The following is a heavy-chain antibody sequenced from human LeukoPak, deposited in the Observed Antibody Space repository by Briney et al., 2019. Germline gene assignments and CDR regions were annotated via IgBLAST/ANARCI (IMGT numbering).Heavy chain of an antibody. J-gene: IGHJ3*02. CDR3: AKDTRDYGGYHYAFDI. Sequence: PGGSLRLSCAASGFTFSSYGMHWVRQAPGKGLEWVAFIRYDGSNKYYADSVKGRFTISRDNSKNTLYLQMNSLRAEDTAVYYCAKDTRDYGGYHYAFDIWGQGTMVTVSS. D-gene: IGHD4-17*01. V-gene: IGHV3-30*02. CDR1: GFTFSSYG. CDR2: IRYDGSNK.